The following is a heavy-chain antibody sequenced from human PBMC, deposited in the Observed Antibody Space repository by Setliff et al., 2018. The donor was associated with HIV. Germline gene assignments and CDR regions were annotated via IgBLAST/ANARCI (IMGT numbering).Heavy chain of an antibody. D-gene: IGHD6-13*01. V-gene: IGHV4-39*01. CDR2: IYYSGST. CDR1: GGSISSSSYY. J-gene: IGHJ4*02. Sequence: PSETLSLTCTVSGGSISSSSYYWGWIRQPPGKGLEWIGSIYYSGSTYYNPSLKSRVTISVDTSMNQFSLKLSSVTAADTAIYYCARGYGSWDYWGQGTLVTVSS. CDR3: ARGYGSWDY.